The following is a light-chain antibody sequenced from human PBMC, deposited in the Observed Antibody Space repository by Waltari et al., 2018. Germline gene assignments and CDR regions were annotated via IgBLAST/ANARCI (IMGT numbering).Light chain of an antibody. J-gene: IGLJ3*02. V-gene: IGLV2-14*01. CDR1: SSDVGGSNY. Sequence: QSALPQPASVSGSPGPSFTISCTGTSSDVGGSNYVPWYQHPPAKAPKLMLYEVTNRPSGVSNRFSGSKSGNTAYLTISGLRAEDEADYHCSSYTSSDTWVFGGGTKVTVL. CDR2: EVT. CDR3: SSYTSSDTWV.